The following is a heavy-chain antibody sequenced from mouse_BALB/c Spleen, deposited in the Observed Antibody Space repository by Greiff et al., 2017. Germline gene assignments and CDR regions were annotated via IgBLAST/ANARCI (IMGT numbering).Heavy chain of an antibody. J-gene: IGHJ4*01. CDR1: GYTFTSYY. Sequence: QVQLQQSGPELVKPGASVRISCKASGYTFTSYYIHWVKQRPGQGLEWIGWIYPGNVNTKYNEKFKGKATLTADKSSSTAYMQLSSLTSEDSAVYFCAREDYGYDEAMDYWGQGTSVTVSS. D-gene: IGHD2-2*01. CDR3: AREDYGYDEAMDY. V-gene: IGHV1S56*01. CDR2: IYPGNVNT.